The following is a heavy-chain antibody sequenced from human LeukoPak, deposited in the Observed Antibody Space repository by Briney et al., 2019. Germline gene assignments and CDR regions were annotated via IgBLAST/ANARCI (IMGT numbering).Heavy chain of an antibody. D-gene: IGHD2-15*01. Sequence: ASVKVSCKASGYTFTSYGISWVRQAPGRGLEWMGWISAYNGNTNYAQKLQGRVTMTTDTSTSTAYMELRSLRSDDTAVYYCARCYCSGGSCWIDYWGQGTLVTVSS. J-gene: IGHJ4*02. CDR1: GYTFTSYG. V-gene: IGHV1-18*01. CDR2: ISAYNGNT. CDR3: ARCYCSGGSCWIDY.